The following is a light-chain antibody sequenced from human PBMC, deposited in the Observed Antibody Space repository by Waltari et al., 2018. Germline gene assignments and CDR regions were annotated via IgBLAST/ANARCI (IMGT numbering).Light chain of an antibody. V-gene: IGLV1-40*01. Sequence: QSVLTQPHSVSGAPGQRVTISCTGSWSNLGAGFDVQWYQQIPGGAPKLLIYGNIHRPSGVPDRFSGSKSGTSASLAITGLQAEDEADYYCQSYDSRLSGYVFGTATTVTVL. CDR1: WSNLGAGFD. J-gene: IGLJ1*01. CDR3: QSYDSRLSGYV. CDR2: GNI.